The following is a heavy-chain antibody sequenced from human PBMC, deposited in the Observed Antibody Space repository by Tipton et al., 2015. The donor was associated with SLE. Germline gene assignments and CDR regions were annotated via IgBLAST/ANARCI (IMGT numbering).Heavy chain of an antibody. V-gene: IGHV4-34*01. CDR2: INHSGST. Sequence: TLSLTCAVYGGSFSGYYWSWIRQPPGKGLEWIGEINHSGSTNYNPSLKSRVTISVDTSKNQFSLKLSSVTAADTAVYYCAREGRSSSGFDYWGQGTLVTVSS. CDR1: GGSFSGYY. CDR3: AREGRSSSGFDY. J-gene: IGHJ4*02. D-gene: IGHD6-6*01.